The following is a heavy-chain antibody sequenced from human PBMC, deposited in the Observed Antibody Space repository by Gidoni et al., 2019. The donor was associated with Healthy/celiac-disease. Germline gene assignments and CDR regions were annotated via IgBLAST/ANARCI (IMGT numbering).Heavy chain of an antibody. CDR2: ISYDGNNK. D-gene: IGHD6-6*01. CDR3: ACITTRPGDPFDI. J-gene: IGHJ3*02. Sequence: QVQLVAPAGGVVQPGMSLRLSCAASGFPFSTYAMHWVRQAPGKGMEWVAVISYDGNNKYYADSVEGRFTISRDNSKNTLILQMDSLIVEDTAVYYCACITTRPGDPFDIWGQGAMVTVSS. CDR1: GFPFSTYA. V-gene: IGHV3-30-3*01.